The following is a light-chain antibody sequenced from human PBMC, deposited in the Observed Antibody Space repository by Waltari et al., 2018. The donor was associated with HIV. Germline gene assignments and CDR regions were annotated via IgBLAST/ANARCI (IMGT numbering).Light chain of an antibody. J-gene: IGKJ1*01. Sequence: DIQMTQSPSSLSASVGDRVTITCRASQDIRNFLAWFQQRPGKATKSLIYDASSLRSGVPSRFSGSGSGTVFTLTISSLQPEDFATYYCQHYHSYPRTFGQGTKVEI. CDR2: DAS. V-gene: IGKV1-16*01. CDR1: QDIRNF. CDR3: QHYHSYPRT.